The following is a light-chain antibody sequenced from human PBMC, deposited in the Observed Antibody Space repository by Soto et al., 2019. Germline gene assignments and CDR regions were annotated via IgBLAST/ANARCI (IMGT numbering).Light chain of an antibody. CDR3: QQYNNWPSWT. CDR1: QNVNSN. CDR2: VAS. V-gene: IGKV3-15*01. J-gene: IGKJ1*01. Sequence: EILMTQSPATLSVSPGERATLSCRASQNVNSNLTWYQQKPGQAPRLLIYVASTRATGIPARFSGSVSGTEFTLTISSLQSEDSAVYYCQQYNNWPSWTFGQGTKVEIK.